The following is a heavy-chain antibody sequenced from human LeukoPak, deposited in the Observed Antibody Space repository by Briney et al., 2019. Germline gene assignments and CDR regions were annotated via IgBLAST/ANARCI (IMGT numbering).Heavy chain of an antibody. V-gene: IGHV5-10-1*01. CDR3: ARLVGGARPDY. J-gene: IGHJ4*02. CDR1: EYSFTNYW. CDR2: IDPSDSYT. Sequence: GGSLRISCKGSEYSFTNYWISWVRQMPGKGLEWMGTIDPSDSYTNYSPSFQGHVTISADKSISTAYLQWSSLKASDTAMYYCARLVGGARPDYWGQGTLVTVSS. D-gene: IGHD1-26*01.